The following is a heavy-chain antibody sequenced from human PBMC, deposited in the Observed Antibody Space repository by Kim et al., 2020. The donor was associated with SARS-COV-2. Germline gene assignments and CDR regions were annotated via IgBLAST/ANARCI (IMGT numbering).Heavy chain of an antibody. V-gene: IGHV4-61*02. CDR3: ARGAYGGIH. CDR1: GGSISSGSYY. J-gene: IGHJ4*02. Sequence: SETLSLTCTVSGGSISSGSYYWSWIRQPAGKGLEWIGRIYTSGSTNYNPSLKSRVPISVVTSKNQFSLKLSSVTAADTAVYYCARGAYGGIHWGQGTLVTVSS. CDR2: IYTSGST. D-gene: IGHD4-17*01.